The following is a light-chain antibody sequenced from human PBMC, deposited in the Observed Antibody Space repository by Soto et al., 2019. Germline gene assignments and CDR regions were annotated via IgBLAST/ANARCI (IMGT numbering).Light chain of an antibody. Sequence: DIQMTQSPSSLSASVGDRVTLTCRASQGISNNLAWFQQKPGKAPKSLIYGASSLLSGVPSKFSGSGSGTDFTLTISSLQPEDFATYYSQQYNSSPRTFGPGTKVEVK. V-gene: IGKV1-16*02. CDR1: QGISNN. J-gene: IGKJ1*01. CDR2: GAS. CDR3: QQYNSSPRT.